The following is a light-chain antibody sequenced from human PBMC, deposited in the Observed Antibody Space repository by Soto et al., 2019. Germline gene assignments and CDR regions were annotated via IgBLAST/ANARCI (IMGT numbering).Light chain of an antibody. Sequence: QSVLTQPASVSGSPGQSITSSCTGTSSDLAIYNYVSWYQQQPGKAPKLMIYQVTNRPSGVSNRFSGSRSGNTASLTISGLQDEDEADYSCSSYTDSSNYVFGTGTKLTVL. CDR1: SSDLAIYNY. CDR2: QVT. CDR3: SSYTDSSNYV. J-gene: IGLJ1*01. V-gene: IGLV2-14*01.